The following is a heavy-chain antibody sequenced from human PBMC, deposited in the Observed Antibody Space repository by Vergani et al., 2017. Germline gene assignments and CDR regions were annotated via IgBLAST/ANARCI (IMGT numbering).Heavy chain of an antibody. Sequence: VRLLESGGGLVQPGGSLRLSCAASGFTFNIYAMSWVRQAPGKGLEWVTFIRYDGSNTYYADSVKGRFTISRDNSKNTLFLQMNSLRPEDTAVYYCARDTVTGSRYFDYWGQGTLVTVSS. J-gene: IGHJ4*02. CDR3: ARDTVTGSRYFDY. V-gene: IGHV3-30*02. D-gene: IGHD6-19*01. CDR1: GFTFNIYA. CDR2: IRYDGSNT.